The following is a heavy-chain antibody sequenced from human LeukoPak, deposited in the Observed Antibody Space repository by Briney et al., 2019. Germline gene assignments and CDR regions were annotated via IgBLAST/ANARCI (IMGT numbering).Heavy chain of an antibody. CDR2: ISDSGDYT. CDR1: GFTFISYA. D-gene: IGHD2-8*01. Sequence: GGSLRLSCAGSGFTFISYAMSWVRQAPGKGLECVSAISDSGDYTYYADSVKGRFTISRDNSKNTLYLHVNSLRAEDTAVYYCAKDTSIGKYCTSGVCSSFDYWGQGSLVTISS. V-gene: IGHV3-23*01. CDR3: AKDTSIGKYCTSGVCSSFDY. J-gene: IGHJ4*02.